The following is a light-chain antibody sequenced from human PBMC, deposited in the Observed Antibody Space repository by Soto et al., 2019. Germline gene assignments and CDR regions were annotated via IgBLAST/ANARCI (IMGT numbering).Light chain of an antibody. Sequence: DFQMTQSPSTLSASVGDRVTITCRASQNINNWVAWYQQKPRKAPKFLIYDASTLQRGVSSRFSGSGFGTEFSLTINSLQPDDSGSYYCQHTRTFGQGTKVDI. J-gene: IGKJ1*01. V-gene: IGKV1-5*01. CDR3: QHTRT. CDR2: DAS. CDR1: QNINNW.